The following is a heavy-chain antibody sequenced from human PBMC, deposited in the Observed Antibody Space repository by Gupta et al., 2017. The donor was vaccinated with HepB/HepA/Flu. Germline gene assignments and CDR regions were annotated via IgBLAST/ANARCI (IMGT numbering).Heavy chain of an antibody. Sequence: EVQLLDSGGNLVQPGVSLRLSCAASGFSFNNYVMTLVRQAPGKGLEWVSSISSSGDTTYYADAVRGRFTISRDNSKNMLFMQVSSLRAEDTAVYYGAKHYFYGSDSSYVSFDYWGQGTQVTVSS. V-gene: IGHV3-23*01. D-gene: IGHD3-10*01. CDR2: ISSSGDTT. CDR3: AKHYFYGSDSSYVSFDY. CDR1: GFSFNNYV. J-gene: IGHJ4*02.